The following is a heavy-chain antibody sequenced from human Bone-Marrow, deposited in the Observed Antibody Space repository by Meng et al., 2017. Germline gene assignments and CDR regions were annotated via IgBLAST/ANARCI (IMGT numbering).Heavy chain of an antibody. CDR2: TRNRPRGYTT. CDR3: VRGGTMSSGCFYGMDV. D-gene: IGHD2-15*01. Sequence: GESLKISCAASGFTLSDHYMDWVRQVPGKGLEWVARTRNRPRGYTTEYAASVEGRFTISRDGSKNSLFLQMSSLKTEDTAVYYCVRGGTMSSGCFYGMDVWGQGTTVTVSS. CDR1: GFTLSDHY. J-gene: IGHJ6*02. V-gene: IGHV3-72*01.